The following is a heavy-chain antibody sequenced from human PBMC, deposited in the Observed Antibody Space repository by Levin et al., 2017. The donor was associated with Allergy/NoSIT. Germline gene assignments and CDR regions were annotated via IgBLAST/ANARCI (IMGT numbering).Heavy chain of an antibody. J-gene: IGHJ6*03. V-gene: IGHV5-51*01. CDR2: IYPGDSDT. D-gene: IGHD6-6*01. Sequence: GGSLRLSCKSSGYTFTNYWIAWVRQMPGQGLEWMGIIYPGDSDTRYSPSFQGQVTISADKSITIAYLQWSSLKASDTAMYYCARVRHEYSSSSGRNYHYYYMDVWGKGTTVTVSS. CDR1: GYTFTNYW. CDR3: ARVRHEYSSSSGRNYHYYYMDV.